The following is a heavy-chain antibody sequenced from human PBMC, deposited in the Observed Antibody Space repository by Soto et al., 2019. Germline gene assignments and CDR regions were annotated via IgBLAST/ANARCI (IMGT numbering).Heavy chain of an antibody. Sequence: ASVKVSCKASGYTFTGYYMHWVRQAPGQGLEWMGWINPNSGGPNYAQKFQGLVTMTRDTSISTAYMALSRLRSDDTAVYYCARGEGIAAAGTFWFDPWGQGTLVTVSS. CDR2: INPNSGGP. CDR3: ARGEGIAAAGTFWFDP. J-gene: IGHJ5*02. V-gene: IGHV1-2*02. CDR1: GYTFTGYY. D-gene: IGHD6-13*01.